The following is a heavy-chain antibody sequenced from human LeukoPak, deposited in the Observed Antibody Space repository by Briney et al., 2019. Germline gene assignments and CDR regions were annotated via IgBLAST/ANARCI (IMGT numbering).Heavy chain of an antibody. J-gene: IGHJ4*02. CDR3: ATHPYDILTGYYYPFDY. D-gene: IGHD3-9*01. CDR1: GFTFSSYS. Sequence: GGSLRLSCAASGFTFSSYSMNWVRQAPGKGLEWVSSISSSSYIYYADSVKGRFTISRDNAKNSLYLQMNSLRAEDTAVYYCATHPYDILTGYYYPFDYWGQGTLVTVSS. CDR2: ISSSSYI. V-gene: IGHV3-21*01.